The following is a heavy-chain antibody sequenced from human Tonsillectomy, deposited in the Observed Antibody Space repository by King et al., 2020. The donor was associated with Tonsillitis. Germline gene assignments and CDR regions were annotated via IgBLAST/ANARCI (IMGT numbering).Heavy chain of an antibody. CDR3: ATEGGRSGSGY. D-gene: IGHD3-10*01. Sequence: VQLVESGGGLVQPGGSLRLSCAVSGFTFSRYWMSWVRPAPGKGLEWVANIKEDGSYKDYVDSVKGRFTISRENAKNSLFLQMNSLRAEDTAVYYCATEGGRSGSGYWGQGTLVTVSS. CDR2: IKEDGSYK. V-gene: IGHV3-7*01. CDR1: GFTFSRYW. J-gene: IGHJ4*02.